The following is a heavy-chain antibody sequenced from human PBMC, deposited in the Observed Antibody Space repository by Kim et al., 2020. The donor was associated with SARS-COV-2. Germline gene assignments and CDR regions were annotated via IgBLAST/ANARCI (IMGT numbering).Heavy chain of an antibody. CDR1: GGSISSYY. V-gene: IGHV4-59*13. CDR2: IYYSGST. CDR3: ARSGEYQLLYTEGLWFDP. J-gene: IGHJ5*02. D-gene: IGHD2-2*02. Sequence: SETLSLTCTVSGGSISSYYWSWIRQPPGKGLEWIGYIYYSGSTNYNPSLKSRVTISVDTSKNQFSLKLSSVTAADTAVYYCARSGEYQLLYTEGLWFDPWGQGTLVTVSS.